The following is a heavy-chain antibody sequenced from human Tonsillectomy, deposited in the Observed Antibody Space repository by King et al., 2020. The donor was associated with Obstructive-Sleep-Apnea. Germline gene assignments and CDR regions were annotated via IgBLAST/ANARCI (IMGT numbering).Heavy chain of an antibody. V-gene: IGHV3-23*04. CDR1: GFTFSSYA. Sequence: VQLVESGGGLVQPGGSLRLSCAASGFTFSSYAMSWVRQAPGKGLEWVSAISGSGGSTYYADSVKGRFTISRDNSKNTLYLQMNSLRAEDTAVYYCAKDLWSITMVRGVIDGMDVWGQGTTVTVSS. CDR3: AKDLWSITMVRGVIDGMDV. CDR2: ISGSGGST. D-gene: IGHD3-10*01. J-gene: IGHJ6*02.